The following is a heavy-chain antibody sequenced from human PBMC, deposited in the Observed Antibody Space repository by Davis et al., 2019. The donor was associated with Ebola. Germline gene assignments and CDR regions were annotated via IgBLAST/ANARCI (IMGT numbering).Heavy chain of an antibody. CDR1: GFTFSSYS. J-gene: IGHJ4*02. CDR3: ASAERFGELLYPFDY. Sequence: GESLKISCAASGFTFSSYSMNWVRQAPGKGLEWVSYINSSSSTIYYADSVKGRFTISRDNAKNSLYLQMNSLRDEDTAVYYCASAERFGELLYPFDYWGQGTLVTVSS. D-gene: IGHD3-10*01. V-gene: IGHV3-48*02. CDR2: INSSSSTI.